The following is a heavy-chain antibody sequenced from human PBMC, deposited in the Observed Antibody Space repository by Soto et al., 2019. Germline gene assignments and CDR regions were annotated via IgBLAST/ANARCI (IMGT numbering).Heavy chain of an antibody. Sequence: QVQLQESGPGLVKPSETLSLTCTVSGGSISSYYWSWIRQPPGTGLEWIGYIFYSGSTDYNPSLKSRFTISVDTSKNQFSLKLSSVAAADTAVYYCARRYGSAFDIWGQGTMVTVSS. V-gene: IGHV4-59*08. D-gene: IGHD4-17*01. CDR1: GGSISSYY. CDR2: IFYSGST. CDR3: ARRYGSAFDI. J-gene: IGHJ3*02.